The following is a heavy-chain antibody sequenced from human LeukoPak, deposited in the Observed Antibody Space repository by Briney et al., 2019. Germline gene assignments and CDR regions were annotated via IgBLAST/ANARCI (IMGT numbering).Heavy chain of an antibody. D-gene: IGHD3-10*01. CDR3: ARAPLLWFGEQHYFDY. V-gene: IGHV4-39*07. CDR1: GGSISSSSYY. Sequence: SETLSLTCTVSGGSISSSSYYWGWIRQPPGKGLEWIGSIYYSGSTYYNPSLKSRVTISVDTSKNQFSLKLSSVTAADTAVYYCARAPLLWFGEQHYFDYWGQGTLVTVSS. J-gene: IGHJ4*02. CDR2: IYYSGST.